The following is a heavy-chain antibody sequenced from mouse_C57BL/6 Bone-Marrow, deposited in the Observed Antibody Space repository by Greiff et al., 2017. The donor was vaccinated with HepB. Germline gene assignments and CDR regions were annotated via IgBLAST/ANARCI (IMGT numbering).Heavy chain of an antibody. CDR1: GYTFTSYW. CDR3: AREGFFIRGV. CDR2: IHPNSGST. J-gene: IGHJ1*03. D-gene: IGHD1-1*01. V-gene: IGHV1-64*01. Sequence: QVQLKESGAELVKPGASVKLSCKASGYTFTSYWMHWVKQRPGQGLEWIGMIHPNSGSTNYNEKFKSKATLTVDKSSSTAYMQLSSLTSEDSAVYYCAREGFFIRGVRGTGTTVTVSS.